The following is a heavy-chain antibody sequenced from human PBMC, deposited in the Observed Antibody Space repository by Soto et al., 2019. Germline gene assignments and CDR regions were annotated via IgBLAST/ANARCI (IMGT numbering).Heavy chain of an antibody. CDR2: IIPIFGTA. CDR1: GGTFSSYA. J-gene: IGHJ6*02. Sequence: AASVKVSCKASGGTFSSYAISWVRQAPGQGLEWMGGIIPIFGTANYAQKFQGRVTITADESTSTAYMELSSLRSEDTAVYYCARPRYYDFWSGYYTGTGMDVWGQGTTVTVSS. D-gene: IGHD3-3*01. CDR3: ARPRYYDFWSGYYTGTGMDV. V-gene: IGHV1-69*13.